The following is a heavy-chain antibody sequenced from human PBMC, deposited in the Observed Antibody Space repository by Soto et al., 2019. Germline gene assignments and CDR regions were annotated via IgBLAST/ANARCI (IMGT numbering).Heavy chain of an antibody. D-gene: IGHD3-22*01. CDR2: IIPMFGTA. CDR3: ARGRYDSSGYDFDY. Sequence: QVQLVQSGAEVKKPGSSVKVSCKASGGSFSSSAFSWVRQAPGQGLEWMGGIIPMFGTANYAQKFQGRVTIFADKSTSIVYMELSSLRFEDTAVYYCARGRYDSSGYDFDYWDQGTLVTIST. V-gene: IGHV1-69*06. CDR1: GGSFSSSA. J-gene: IGHJ4*02.